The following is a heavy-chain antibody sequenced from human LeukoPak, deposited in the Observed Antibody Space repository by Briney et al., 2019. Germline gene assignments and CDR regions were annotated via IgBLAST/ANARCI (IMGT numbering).Heavy chain of an antibody. CDR1: GGSTSSTTYY. CDR2: IYYSGST. V-gene: IGHV4-39*01. Sequence: PSETLSLTCTVSGGSTSSTTYYWGWIRQPPGKDLEWIGSIYYSGSTYYTPSLKSRVTISVDTSKNQFSLKLSSVTAADTAVYYCARAISNGYSYGPNWFDPWGQGTLVTVSS. J-gene: IGHJ5*02. CDR3: ARAISNGYSYGPNWFDP. D-gene: IGHD5-18*01.